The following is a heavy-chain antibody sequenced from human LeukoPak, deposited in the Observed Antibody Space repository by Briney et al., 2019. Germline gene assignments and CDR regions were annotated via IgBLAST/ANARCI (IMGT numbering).Heavy chain of an antibody. V-gene: IGHV4-4*07. D-gene: IGHD6-19*01. Sequence: SETLSLTCTVSGGSISSYYWSWIRQPAGKGLEWIGRIYTGGSTNYNPSLKSRVTMSVDTSKNQFSPKLSSVTAADTAVYYCARGAPSMYSSGWYYFDYWGQGTLVTVSS. CDR3: ARGAPSMYSSGWYYFDY. J-gene: IGHJ4*02. CDR2: IYTGGST. CDR1: GGSISSYY.